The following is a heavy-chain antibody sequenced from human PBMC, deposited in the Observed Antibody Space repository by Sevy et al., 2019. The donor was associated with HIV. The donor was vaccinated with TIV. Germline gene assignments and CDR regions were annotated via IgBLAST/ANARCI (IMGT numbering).Heavy chain of an antibody. CDR2: ISGSSNYI. D-gene: IGHD1-26*01. Sequence: GGSLRLSCAASGFTFSSYNMNWVRQAPGKGLEWVSSISGSSNYIDYAKSVKGRFIISRDNAKNTLYLQMNSLRADDTAVYYCARGPPDGSYDYFDYWGQGTLVTVSS. CDR1: GFTFSSYN. V-gene: IGHV3-21*06. J-gene: IGHJ4*02. CDR3: ARGPPDGSYDYFDY.